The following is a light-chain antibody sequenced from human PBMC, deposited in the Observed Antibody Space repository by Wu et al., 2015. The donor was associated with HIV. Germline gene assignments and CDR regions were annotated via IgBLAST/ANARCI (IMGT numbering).Light chain of an antibody. J-gene: IGKJ2*01. CDR1: QSISNY. Sequence: DIRMTQSPSSLSASVGDRVTITCRASQSISNYLNWYQQKPGKAPKLLIYATSTLQSGVPSKFSGSGSGTDFTLTISSLQPEDFATYNCQQSYSTPYTFGQGTKLEIK. CDR3: QQSYSTPYT. V-gene: IGKV1-39*01. CDR2: ATS.